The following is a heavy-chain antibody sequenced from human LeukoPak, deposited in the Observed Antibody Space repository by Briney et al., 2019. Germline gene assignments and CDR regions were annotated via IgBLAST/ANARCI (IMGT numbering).Heavy chain of an antibody. CDR2: INPNSGAT. J-gene: IGHJ4*02. CDR1: GYTFTDSY. CDR3: ARGGDIVVVPPANLPEFDY. D-gene: IGHD2-2*01. V-gene: IGHV1-2*02. Sequence: ASVKVSCKASGYTFTDSYMHWVRQAPGQALEWMGWINPNSGATNYAQNFQGRVTMTRDTSISTAYMELSRLRSDDTAVYYCARGGDIVVVPPANLPEFDYWGQGTLVTVSS.